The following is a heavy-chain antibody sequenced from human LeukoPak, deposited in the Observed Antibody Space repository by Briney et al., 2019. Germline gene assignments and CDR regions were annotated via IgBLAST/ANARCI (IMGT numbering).Heavy chain of an antibody. CDR2: IWYDGSNK. V-gene: IGHV3-33*01. J-gene: IGHJ4*02. D-gene: IGHD3-22*01. CDR1: GFTFSSYG. CDR3: ARGYYGSSGYAFDY. Sequence: HSGGSLRLSCAASGFTFSSYGMHWVRQAPGKGLEWVAVIWYDGSNKYYADSVKGRFTISRDNSKNTLYLQMNSLRAEDTAVYYCARGYYGSSGYAFDYWGQGTLVTVSS.